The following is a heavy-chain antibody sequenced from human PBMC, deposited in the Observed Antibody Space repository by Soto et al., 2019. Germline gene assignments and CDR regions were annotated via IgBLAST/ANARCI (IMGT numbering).Heavy chain of an antibody. CDR3: ARGDYYDIHDY. Sequence: QVQLVQSGAEVKKPGASVKVSCKASGYTFTSYAMHWLRQAPGQRLEWMGWINAGNGNTKYSQKFQGRVTITRDTSASTDYMEVSSLRSEDTAVYYCARGDYYDIHDYWGQGTLVTVSS. J-gene: IGHJ4*02. CDR2: INAGNGNT. V-gene: IGHV1-3*01. CDR1: GYTFTSYA. D-gene: IGHD3-22*01.